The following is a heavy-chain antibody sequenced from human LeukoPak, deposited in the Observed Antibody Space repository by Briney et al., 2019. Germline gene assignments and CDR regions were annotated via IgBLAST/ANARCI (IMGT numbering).Heavy chain of an antibody. Sequence: SETLSLTCRVSGGSISSHYWSWIRQPPGKGLEWIGYIYYSGSTKYNPSLKSRVTISVDTSKNQFSLKLSSVTAADTAVYYCARGGTTVTPGLLWFDPWGQGTLVTVSS. CDR2: IYYSGST. CDR3: ARGGTTVTPGLLWFDP. J-gene: IGHJ5*02. CDR1: GGSISSHY. D-gene: IGHD4-17*01. V-gene: IGHV4-59*11.